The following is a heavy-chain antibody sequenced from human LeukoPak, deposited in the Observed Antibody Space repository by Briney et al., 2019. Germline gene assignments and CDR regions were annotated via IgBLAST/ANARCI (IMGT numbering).Heavy chain of an antibody. Sequence: GGSLRLSCAASGFTFSSYTMNWVRQAPGKGLEWVSSISSSSYIYYADSVKGRFTISRDNAKNSLHLQMNSLRAEDTAVYYCARDLGEPLLHYAFDIWGQGTMVTVAS. CDR3: ARDLGEPLLHYAFDI. CDR1: GFTFSSYT. V-gene: IGHV3-21*01. J-gene: IGHJ3*02. D-gene: IGHD3-16*01. CDR2: ISSSSYI.